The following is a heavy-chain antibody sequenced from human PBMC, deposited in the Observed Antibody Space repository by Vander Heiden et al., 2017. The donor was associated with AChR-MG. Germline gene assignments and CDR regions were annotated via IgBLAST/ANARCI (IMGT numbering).Heavy chain of an antibody. D-gene: IGHD6-13*01. CDR3: ASGRLLSWQQLADV. CDR1: GGSISSSSYY. J-gene: IGHJ6*04. CDR2: IYYSGST. V-gene: IGHV4-39*01. Sequence: QLQLQESGPGLVKPSETLSLTCPVSGGSISSSSYYWGWIRQPPGKGLEWIGSIYYSGSTYYNPSLKSRVTISVDTSKNQFSLKLSSVTAADTAVYYCASGRLLSWQQLADVWGKGTTVTVSS.